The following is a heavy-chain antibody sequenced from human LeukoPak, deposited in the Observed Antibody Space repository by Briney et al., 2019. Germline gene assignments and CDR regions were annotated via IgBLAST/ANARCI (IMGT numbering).Heavy chain of an antibody. Sequence: GGSLRLSCAASGFTSSDHYMDWVRQAPGKGLEWVGRTRNKDNSYRTEYAASVKGRFTISRDDSKNSLHLQMNSLKTEDTAVYYCAGPDYSNYVGVYYYYGMDVWGQGTTVTVSS. CDR2: TRNKDNSYRT. D-gene: IGHD4-11*01. J-gene: IGHJ6*02. CDR1: GFTSSDHY. CDR3: AGPDYSNYVGVYYYYGMDV. V-gene: IGHV3-72*01.